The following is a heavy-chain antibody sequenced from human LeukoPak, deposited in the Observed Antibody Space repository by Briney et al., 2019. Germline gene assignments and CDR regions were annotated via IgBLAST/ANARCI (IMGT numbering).Heavy chain of an antibody. J-gene: IGHJ4*02. V-gene: IGHV1-24*01. D-gene: IGHD3-22*01. CDR2: FDPEDGET. CDR1: GYTLTELS. Sequence: ASVKVSCKVSGYTLTELSMHWVRQAPGKGLEWMGGFDPEDGETIYAQKFQGRVTMTRDTSTSTVYMELSSLRSEDTAVHYCAREYYDSSGYYPWDYWGQGTLVTVSS. CDR3: AREYYDSSGYYPWDY.